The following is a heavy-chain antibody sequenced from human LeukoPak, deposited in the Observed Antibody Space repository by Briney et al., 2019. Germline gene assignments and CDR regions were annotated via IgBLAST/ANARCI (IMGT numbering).Heavy chain of an antibody. CDR2: ISAYNGNT. V-gene: IGHV1-18*01. Sequence: ASVTVSCKASGYTFTSYGISWVRQAPGQGLEWMGWISAYNGNTNYAQKLQGRVTMTTDTSTSTAYMELRSLRSDDTAVYYCAREISRGIVATETTSHFDYWGQGTLVTVSS. D-gene: IGHD5-12*01. CDR1: GYTFTSYG. J-gene: IGHJ4*02. CDR3: AREISRGIVATETTSHFDY.